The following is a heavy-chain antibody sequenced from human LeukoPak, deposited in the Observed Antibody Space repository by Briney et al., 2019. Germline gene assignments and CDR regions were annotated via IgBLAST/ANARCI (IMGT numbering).Heavy chain of an antibody. Sequence: SETLSLTCTVSGGSIRSTTYYWAWIRQPPGKGLEWIGSIFYSGSTYYNPSLKSRLTMSVDTSNNHFSLNLNSVTAADTAVYYCARGQVDSSGYYLDALDIWGQGTMVTVSS. CDR3: ARGQVDSSGYYLDALDI. CDR1: GGSIRSTTYY. D-gene: IGHD3-22*01. J-gene: IGHJ3*02. V-gene: IGHV4-39*02. CDR2: IFYSGST.